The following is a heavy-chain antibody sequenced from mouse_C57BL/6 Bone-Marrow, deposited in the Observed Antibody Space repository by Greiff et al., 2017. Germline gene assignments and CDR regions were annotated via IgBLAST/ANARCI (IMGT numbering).Heavy chain of an antibody. V-gene: IGHV1-7*01. J-gene: IGHJ3*01. CDR1: GYTFPSYW. D-gene: IGHD2-4*01. CDR2: INPSRGYT. Sequence: VKLQASGAELAKPGASVKLSCKASGYTFPSYWMHWVKPRPGKGLEWIGYINPSRGYTKYNQKFKDKATLTADKSSSTAYMQLSSVTYEDSAVYYGARYDYDLAWFAYWGQGTLVTVSA. CDR3: ARYDYDLAWFAY.